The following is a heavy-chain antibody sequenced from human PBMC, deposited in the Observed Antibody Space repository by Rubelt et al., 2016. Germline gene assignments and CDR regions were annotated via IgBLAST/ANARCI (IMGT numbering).Heavy chain of an antibody. CDR3: AKFSQDCWSYPVCWFDP. V-gene: IGHV3-23*01. D-gene: IGHD3-3*01. Sequence: PSETLSLTCAVYGGYFSGYYWRWIRQAPGKGLEWVSAISGSGGSTYYADSVKGRFTISRDNYKNKLYLQMNSLRAEDTDVYYFAKFSQDCWSYPVCWFDPWGQGTLVTVSS. CDR2: ISGSGGST. J-gene: IGHJ5*02. CDR1: GGYFSGYY.